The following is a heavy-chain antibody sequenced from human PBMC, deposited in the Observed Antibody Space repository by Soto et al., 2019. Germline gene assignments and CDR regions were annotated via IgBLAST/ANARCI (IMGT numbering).Heavy chain of an antibody. J-gene: IGHJ4*02. CDR2: IIPIFGTA. Sequence: SVKVSCKASGGTFSSYAISWVRQAPGQGLEWMGGIIPIFGTANYAQKFQGRVTITADESTSTAYMELSSLRSEDTAVYYCARDPSSGGYFDYWGQGTLVTVSS. D-gene: IGHD2-15*01. CDR1: GGTFSSYA. CDR3: ARDPSSGGYFDY. V-gene: IGHV1-69*13.